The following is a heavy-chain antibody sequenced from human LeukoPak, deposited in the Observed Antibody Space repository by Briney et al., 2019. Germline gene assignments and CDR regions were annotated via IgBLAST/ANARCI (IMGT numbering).Heavy chain of an antibody. CDR3: AKDHPLYCGGDCYPDY. Sequence: GGSLRLSCAASGFTFSSYGMHWVRQAPGKGLEWVAFIRYDGSNKYYADSVKGRFTISRDNSKNTLYLQMNSLRAEDTAVYYCAKDHPLYCGGDCYPDYWGQGTLVTVSS. J-gene: IGHJ4*02. V-gene: IGHV3-30*02. D-gene: IGHD2-21*02. CDR2: IRYDGSNK. CDR1: GFTFSSYG.